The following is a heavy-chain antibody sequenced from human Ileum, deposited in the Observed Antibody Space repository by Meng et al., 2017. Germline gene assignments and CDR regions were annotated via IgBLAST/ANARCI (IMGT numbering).Heavy chain of an antibody. D-gene: IGHD3-10*01. V-gene: IGHV3-74*01. CDR2: LHVDGSGP. CDR1: GFIFNDYQ. J-gene: IGHJ4*02. Sequence: GEFGGGRVEAGGPLRRSCGACGFIFNDYQMHGHRQAPGQGLVWVSRLHVDGSGPIYADSVKGRFTISRDNAKNTLDLQMDSLRLDDTAVYYCVRDNYGPDYWGQGTLVTVSS. CDR3: VRDNYGPDY.